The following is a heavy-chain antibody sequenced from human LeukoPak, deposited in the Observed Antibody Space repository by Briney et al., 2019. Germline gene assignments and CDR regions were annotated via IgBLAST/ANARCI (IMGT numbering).Heavy chain of an antibody. V-gene: IGHV3-23*01. CDR1: GFTFSSYA. Sequence: AGGSLRLSCAASGFTFSSYAMSWVRQAPGKGLEWVSAISGSGGSTYYADSVKGRFTISRDNSKNTLYLQMNSLRAEDTAVYYCAKDDFVVVPAAMRGGFDYWGQGTLVTVSS. J-gene: IGHJ4*02. CDR2: ISGSGGST. D-gene: IGHD2-2*01. CDR3: AKDDFVVVPAAMRGGFDY.